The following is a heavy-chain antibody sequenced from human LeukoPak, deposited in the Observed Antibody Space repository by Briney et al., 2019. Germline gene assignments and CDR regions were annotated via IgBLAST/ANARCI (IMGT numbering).Heavy chain of an antibody. J-gene: IGHJ5*02. CDR1: GYTFIGYY. Sequence: VASVKVSCKASGYTFIGYYMHWVRQAPGQGLEWMGWINPNSGGTNYAQKFQGRVTMTRDTSISTAYMELSRLRSDDTAVYYCARRLVRGSWFDPWGQGTLVTVSS. CDR2: INPNSGGT. D-gene: IGHD6-19*01. V-gene: IGHV1-2*02. CDR3: ARRLVRGSWFDP.